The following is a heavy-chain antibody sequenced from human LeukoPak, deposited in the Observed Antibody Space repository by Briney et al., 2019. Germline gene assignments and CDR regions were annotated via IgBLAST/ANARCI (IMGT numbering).Heavy chain of an antibody. CDR3: AREGDFWRGYPSNYYYYYYMDV. V-gene: IGHV3-20*04. CDR1: GFTFDNYG. CDR2: IKWNGGST. J-gene: IGHJ6*03. Sequence: GRSLRLSCAASGFTFDNYGMSWVRQAPGKGLEWVAGIKWNGGSTGYADSVKGRFTISRDNAKNSMYLQMNSLRAEDTALYYCAREGDFWRGYPSNYYYYYYMDVWGKGTTVTVSS. D-gene: IGHD3-3*01.